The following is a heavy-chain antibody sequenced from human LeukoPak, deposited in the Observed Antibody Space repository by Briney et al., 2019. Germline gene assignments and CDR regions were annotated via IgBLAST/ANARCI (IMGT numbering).Heavy chain of an antibody. J-gene: IGHJ6*02. D-gene: IGHD6-19*01. V-gene: IGHV4-39*01. CDR1: GGSIGSSGFY. CDR2: SYYPGTT. CDR3: GRHVSSGWDYLKGLDV. Sequence: SETLSLTCKVSGGSIGSSGFYWGWFRQPPGKELEWIGSSYYPGTTHYNPSLESRVTICVDTSKWQVILTLRSVTATDTAVYYCGRHVSSGWDYLKGLDVWGQGTAVTVSS.